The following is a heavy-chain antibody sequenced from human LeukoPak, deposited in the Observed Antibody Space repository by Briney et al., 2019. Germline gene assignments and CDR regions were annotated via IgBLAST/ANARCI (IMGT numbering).Heavy chain of an antibody. CDR1: GYTFTSYA. D-gene: IGHD6-13*01. Sequence: GASVKVSCKASGYTFTSYAISWVRQAPGQGLEWMGWISPYSGNTDYTERLQGRVTMTTDASTTTAFMELRSLRSDDTAVYYCARTSGVSAAGSPYYFDYWGQGTLVTVSS. V-gene: IGHV1-18*01. CDR3: ARTSGVSAAGSPYYFDY. J-gene: IGHJ4*02. CDR2: ISPYSGNT.